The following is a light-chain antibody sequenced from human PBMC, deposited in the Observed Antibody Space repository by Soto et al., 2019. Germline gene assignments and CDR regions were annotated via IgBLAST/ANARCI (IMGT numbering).Light chain of an antibody. CDR1: QSISSW. J-gene: IGKJ2*01. CDR2: DAS. CDR3: QQYNSLVT. V-gene: IGKV1-5*01. Sequence: DIQMTQSPSTLSASVGDRVTITCRASQSISSWLAWYQQKPGKAPKLLIYDASSLESGVPSRFSGSGSGTEFTLTISSLQPDDFATYYCQQYNSLVTFCQGTKLEIK.